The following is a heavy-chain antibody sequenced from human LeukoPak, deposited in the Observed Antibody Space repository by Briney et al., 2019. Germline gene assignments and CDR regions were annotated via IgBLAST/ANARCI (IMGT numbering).Heavy chain of an antibody. Sequence: SQTLSLTCTVSGGSISSGDYYWSWIRQPPGKGLEWIGYIYYSGSTYYNPSLKSRVTISVDTSKNQFSLKLSSVTAADTAVYYCARDRNYCDSSGYYFDYWGQGTLVTVSS. CDR1: GGSISSGDYY. CDR3: ARDRNYCDSSGYYFDY. D-gene: IGHD3-22*01. CDR2: IYYSGST. J-gene: IGHJ4*02. V-gene: IGHV4-30-4*08.